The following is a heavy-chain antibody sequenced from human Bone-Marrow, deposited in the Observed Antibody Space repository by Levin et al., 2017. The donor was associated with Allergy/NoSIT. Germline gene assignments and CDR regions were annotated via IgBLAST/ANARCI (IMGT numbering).Heavy chain of an antibody. Sequence: GGSLRLSCAASGFTFRNYGMHWVRQAPGKGLDWVSVISADGSNHYYGDSVKGRFTISRDNSKNTVHLQMNSLGPEDTAVYYCAKDTYRSGFDSWGQGTLVTVSS. CDR2: ISADGSNH. J-gene: IGHJ4*02. CDR1: GFTFRNYG. V-gene: IGHV3-30*18. D-gene: IGHD3-3*01. CDR3: AKDTYRSGFDS.